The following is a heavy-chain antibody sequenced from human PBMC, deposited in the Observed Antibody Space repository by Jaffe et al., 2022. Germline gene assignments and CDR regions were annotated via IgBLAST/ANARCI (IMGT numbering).Heavy chain of an antibody. D-gene: IGHD6-13*01. Sequence: QVQLQQWGAGLLKPSETLSLTCAVYGGSFSGYYWSWIRQPPGKGLEWIGEINHSGSTNYNPSLKSRVTISVDTSKNQFSLKLSSVTAADTAVYYCARAAAQRAGWFDPWGQGTLVTVSS. J-gene: IGHJ5*02. CDR2: INHSGST. CDR1: GGSFSGYY. V-gene: IGHV4-34*01. CDR3: ARAAAQRAGWFDP.